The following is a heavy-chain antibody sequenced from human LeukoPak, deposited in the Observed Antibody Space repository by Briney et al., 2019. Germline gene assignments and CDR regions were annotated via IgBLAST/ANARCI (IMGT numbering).Heavy chain of an antibody. V-gene: IGHV4-34*01. CDR2: VNESGGT. CDR3: ARGQGATVPQVGKNWFDP. D-gene: IGHD1-26*01. J-gene: IGHJ5*02. CDR1: IDSFSNYH. Sequence: ASETLSLTCAVYIDSFSNYHWNWIRQTPAKGMEWIGEVNESGGTNISPSLRSRVILSVDTSKNQFSLKLISVTVADTAIYYCARGQGATVPQVGKNWFDPWGQGTRVTVSS.